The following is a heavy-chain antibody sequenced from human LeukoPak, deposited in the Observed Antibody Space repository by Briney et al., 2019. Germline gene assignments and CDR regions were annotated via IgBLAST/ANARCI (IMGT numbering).Heavy chain of an antibody. Sequence: ASVKVSCKASGYTFSDYYLHWVRQASGQGLEWMGWIYPNSGATRYAEKFQDRVTMTRDTSISTAFIDLSWLSSDDTAMYYCARDLTVPDYDAFDIWGQGTMVTVSS. CDR1: GYTFSDYY. CDR3: ARDLTVPDYDAFDI. V-gene: IGHV1-2*02. D-gene: IGHD4-11*01. J-gene: IGHJ3*02. CDR2: IYPNSGAT.